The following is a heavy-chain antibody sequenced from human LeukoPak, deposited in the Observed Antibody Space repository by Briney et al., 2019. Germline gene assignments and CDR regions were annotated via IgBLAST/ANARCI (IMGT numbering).Heavy chain of an antibody. Sequence: GGSLRLSCAASGFSVSDNYMTWVRQAPGKGLEWVSAISSGGVTTFYADSVKGRFTISRDNSKNTLYLQMNSLRAEDTAVYYCARVYSSSPGDYFDYWGQGTLVTVSS. V-gene: IGHV3-23*01. J-gene: IGHJ4*02. D-gene: IGHD6-6*01. CDR3: ARVYSSSPGDYFDY. CDR2: ISSGGVTT. CDR1: GFSVSDNY.